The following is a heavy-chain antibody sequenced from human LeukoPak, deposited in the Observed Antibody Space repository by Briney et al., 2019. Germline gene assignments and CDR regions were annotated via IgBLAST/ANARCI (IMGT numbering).Heavy chain of an antibody. CDR3: ARGGAVTQGTYNWFDP. Sequence: SETLSLTCAVYGGSFSGYYWSWIRQPPGKGLEWIGEINHSGSTNYNPSLKSRVTISVDTSKNQFSLKLSSVTTADTAVYYCARGGAVTQGTYNWFDPWGQGTLVTVSS. CDR1: GGSFSGYY. V-gene: IGHV4-34*01. D-gene: IGHD4-17*01. CDR2: INHSGST. J-gene: IGHJ5*02.